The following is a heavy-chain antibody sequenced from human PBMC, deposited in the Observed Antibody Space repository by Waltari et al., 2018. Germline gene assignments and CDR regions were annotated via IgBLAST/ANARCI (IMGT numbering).Heavy chain of an antibody. D-gene: IGHD2-15*01. CDR1: GDTMSSAYW. V-gene: IGHV4-4*02. J-gene: IGHJ4*02. Sequence: QLQLQESGPGLVKPSGTLSLTCEVSGDTMSSAYWWSWVRQPPGKGLEWIGQVYGGGRTNYHPPFASRVTVALDTYNKQFSLKVTSATAADTAVYYCARDRGRGLYLDSWGPGLLVTVSP. CDR3: ARDRGRGLYLDS. CDR2: VYGGGRT.